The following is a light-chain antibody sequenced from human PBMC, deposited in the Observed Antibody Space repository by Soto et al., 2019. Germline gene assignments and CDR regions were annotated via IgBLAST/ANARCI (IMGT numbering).Light chain of an antibody. CDR2: DVT. Sequence: QSVLTQPRSVSGSPGQSVTISCTGTSSDVGAYNYVSWYQQHPGKVPKPMIFDVTKRPSGVPDRFSGSKSGSTASLTVSGLQADDEADYYCASYAGTKLFVFGSGTKVTVL. CDR3: ASYAGTKLFV. J-gene: IGLJ1*01. V-gene: IGLV2-11*01. CDR1: SSDVGAYNY.